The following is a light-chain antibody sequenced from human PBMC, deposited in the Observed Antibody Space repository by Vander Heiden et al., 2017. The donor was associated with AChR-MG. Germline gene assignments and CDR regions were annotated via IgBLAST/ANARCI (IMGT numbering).Light chain of an antibody. V-gene: IGLV2-14*01. CDR2: DVS. CDR3: SSYTSSSTQV. CDR1: SSDVGGYNY. J-gene: IGLJ1*01. Sequence: QSALTQPASVSGSPGQSITISCTGTSSDVGGYNYVSWYQQHPGKAPKLMIYDVSKRPSGVSNRFSGSKSGNTASLTISGLQAEDEADYYCSSYTSSSTQVFGTGTKVTGL.